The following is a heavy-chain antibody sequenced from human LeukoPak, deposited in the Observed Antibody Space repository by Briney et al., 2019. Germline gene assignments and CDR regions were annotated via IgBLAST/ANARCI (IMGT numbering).Heavy chain of an antibody. D-gene: IGHD6-19*01. J-gene: IGHJ4*02. Sequence: GGSLRLSCAASGFTFSNYAMSWVRQTPGKGLDWVSGISVSGATTYYANSVKGRFTISRDNSRNTLNLQMNSLRAEDTAVYYCARDPSGSSSGWYHFDYWGQGSLVTVSS. CDR2: ISVSGATT. CDR3: ARDPSGSSSGWYHFDY. V-gene: IGHV3-23*01. CDR1: GFTFSNYA.